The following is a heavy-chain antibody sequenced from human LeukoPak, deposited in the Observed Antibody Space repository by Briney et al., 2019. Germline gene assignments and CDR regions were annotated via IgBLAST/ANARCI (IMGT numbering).Heavy chain of an antibody. CDR2: INSDGSST. J-gene: IGHJ4*02. V-gene: IGHV3-74*01. Sequence: GGSLRLSCAASGFTFSSYWMHWVRQAPGKGLVWVSRINSDGSSTSYADSVKGRFTISRDNAKNTLYLQMNSLRAEDTAVYYCARGRYYYDSSGYRQYCFDYWGQGTLVTVSS. CDR3: ARGRYYYDSSGYRQYCFDY. D-gene: IGHD3-22*01. CDR1: GFTFSSYW.